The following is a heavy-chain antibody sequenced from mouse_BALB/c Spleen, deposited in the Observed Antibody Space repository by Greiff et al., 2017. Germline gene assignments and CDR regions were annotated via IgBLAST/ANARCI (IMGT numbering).Heavy chain of an antibody. D-gene: IGHD1-1*01. CDR3: ARLVLITTVVEGYFDY. V-gene: IGHV14-1*02. J-gene: IGHJ2*01. CDR1: GFNIKDYY. Sequence: EVKLQESGAELVRPGALVKLSCKASGFNIKDYYMHWVKQRPEQGLEWIGWIDPENGNTIYDPKFQGKASITADTSSNTAYLQLSSLTSEDTAVYYCARLVLITTVVEGYFDYWGQGTTLTVSS. CDR2: IDPENGNT.